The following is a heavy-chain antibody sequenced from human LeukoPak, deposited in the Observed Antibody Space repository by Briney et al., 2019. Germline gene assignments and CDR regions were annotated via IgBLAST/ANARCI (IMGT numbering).Heavy chain of an antibody. Sequence: GGSLRLSCAASGFTFSSYGMHWVRQPPGKGLEWVAFIRYHGSNKYYVDSVKGRFTISRDNSKNTLYLQMNSLRDEDTAVYYCAKDLRSSGYFPYYFDYWGQGTLVTVSS. D-gene: IGHD3-22*01. CDR1: GFTFSSYG. V-gene: IGHV3-30*02. CDR2: IRYHGSNK. CDR3: AKDLRSSGYFPYYFDY. J-gene: IGHJ4*02.